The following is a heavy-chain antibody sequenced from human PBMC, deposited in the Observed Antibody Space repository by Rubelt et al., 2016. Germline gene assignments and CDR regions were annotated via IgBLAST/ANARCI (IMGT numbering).Heavy chain of an antibody. CDR2: TYYSGST. CDR1: GDSISSDF. CDR3: ARQRRIAARSGYLDD. J-gene: IGHJ4*02. D-gene: IGHD6-6*01. V-gene: IGHV4-59*08. Sequence: QVQLQESGPGLVKPSETLSLTCTVSGDSISSDFWSWIRQSQEKGLEWIGNTYYSGSTSYNPSLKGRGPLPVDISEGQLPLTVKSVTAADPAVYLCARQRRIAARSGYLDDWGQGTLVTVSS.